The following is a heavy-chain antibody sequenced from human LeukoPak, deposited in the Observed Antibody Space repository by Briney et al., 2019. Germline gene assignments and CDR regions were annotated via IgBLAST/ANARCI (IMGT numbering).Heavy chain of an antibody. CDR3: ARVWNNWNHDY. Sequence: GGSLRLSCAASGFTFGDYYMSWIRQAPGKGLEWVSYISSSGSTIYYADSVKGRFTISRDNAKNSLYLQMNSLRAEDTAVYYCARVWNNWNHDYWGQGTLVTVSS. J-gene: IGHJ4*02. CDR1: GFTFGDYY. D-gene: IGHD1-14*01. V-gene: IGHV3-11*01. CDR2: ISSSGSTI.